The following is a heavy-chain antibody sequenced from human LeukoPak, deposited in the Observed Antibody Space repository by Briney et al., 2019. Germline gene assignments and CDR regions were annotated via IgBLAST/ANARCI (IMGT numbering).Heavy chain of an antibody. CDR3: ATGGGFYYGH. D-gene: IGHD3-22*01. CDR1: GFSFSTYG. Sequence: GTSLRLSCAASGFSFSTYGTHWVRQAPGKGLEWVAAAQGDGRLQYYADSVKGRFTISKDISKSTLYVQMNSLRAEDTAVYYCATGGGFYYGHWGQGTLVTVSS. J-gene: IGHJ4*02. V-gene: IGHV3-33*01. CDR2: AQGDGRLQ.